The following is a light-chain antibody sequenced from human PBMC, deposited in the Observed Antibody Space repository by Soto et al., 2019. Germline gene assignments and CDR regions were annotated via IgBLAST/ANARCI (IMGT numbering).Light chain of an antibody. CDR1: SSDVGGYNH. Sequence: QSALTQPASVSGSPGQSITISCTGTSSDVGGYNHVSWYQQHPGKAPKLMIYDVGNRPSGVSDRFSGSKSGNTASLTISGLQAEDEADYYCSSHTSSSTQVFGTGTKLTVL. V-gene: IGLV2-14*01. J-gene: IGLJ1*01. CDR3: SSHTSSSTQV. CDR2: DVG.